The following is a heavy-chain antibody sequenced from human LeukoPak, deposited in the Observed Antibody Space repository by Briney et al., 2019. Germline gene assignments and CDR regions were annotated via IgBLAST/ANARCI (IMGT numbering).Heavy chain of an antibody. Sequence: GGSLRLSCAASGFTVSSNYMSWVRQAPGKGLEWVGRIKSKTDGGTTDYAAPVKGRFTISRDDSKNTLYLQMNSLKTEDTAVYYCTTRGGSFSIFDYWGQGTLVTVSS. CDR2: IKSKTDGGTT. CDR1: GFTVSSNY. D-gene: IGHD1-26*01. V-gene: IGHV3-15*01. CDR3: TTRGGSFSIFDY. J-gene: IGHJ4*02.